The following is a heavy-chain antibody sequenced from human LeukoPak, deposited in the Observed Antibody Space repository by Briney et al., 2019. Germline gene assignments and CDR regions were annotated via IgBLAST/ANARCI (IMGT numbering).Heavy chain of an antibody. J-gene: IGHJ4*02. CDR2: ISYGGSNK. D-gene: IGHD1-7*01. CDR3: AGSSGTIVFDY. V-gene: IGHV3-30*03. CDR1: GLTLCSYG. Sequence: GGSLRLSRAVSGLTLCSYGMQWAREAPGKGLEWVAVISYGGSNKYYAGFVKGRFTMSRDNSKNTLYLQMSSLRAEDTAVYYCAGSSGTIVFDYWGQGILVTVSS.